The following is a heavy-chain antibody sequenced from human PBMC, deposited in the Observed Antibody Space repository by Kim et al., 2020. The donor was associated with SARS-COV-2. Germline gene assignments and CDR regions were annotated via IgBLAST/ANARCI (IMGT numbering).Heavy chain of an antibody. CDR3: AKDHGFRCSGGSCFDAFDI. CDR1: GFTFSSYA. V-gene: IGHV3-23*01. D-gene: IGHD2-15*01. J-gene: IGHJ3*02. Sequence: GGSLRLSCAASGFTFSSYAMTWVRQAPGKGLEWVSTISGSGGSSYYADSVKGRFTISRDNSKNTLYLQMNSLRAEDTAVYYCAKDHGFRCSGGSCFDAFDIWGQGTMVTVPS. CDR2: ISGSGGSS.